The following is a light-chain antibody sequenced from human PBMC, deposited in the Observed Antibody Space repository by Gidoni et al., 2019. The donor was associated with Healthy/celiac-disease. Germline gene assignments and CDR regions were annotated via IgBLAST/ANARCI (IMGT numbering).Light chain of an antibody. V-gene: IGKV3D-20*01. J-gene: IGKJ1*01. CDR1: QSVSSSY. Sequence: EMVLTQSQATLSWSPGERATLSCGASQSVSSSYFAWYQQKPGLAPRLLLYYASSRSPGLPDRFRGSGSGTVFTLPISRLGPEDFAVYYCQQYGSSPGTFGQGTKVEIQ. CDR2: YAS. CDR3: QQYGSSPGT.